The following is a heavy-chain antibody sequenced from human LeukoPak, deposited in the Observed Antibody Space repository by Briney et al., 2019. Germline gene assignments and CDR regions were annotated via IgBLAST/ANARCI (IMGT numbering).Heavy chain of an antibody. D-gene: IGHD2-15*01. Sequence: ASVKVSCEASGYTFTSYYMHWVRQAPGQGLEWMVIINPSGGSTSYAQKFQGRVTMTRDTSTSTVYMELSSLRSEDTAVYYCARDGYRVVVVAATLNYYMDVWGKGTTVTVSS. CDR1: GYTFTSYY. CDR2: INPSGGST. J-gene: IGHJ6*03. CDR3: ARDGYRVVVVAATLNYYMDV. V-gene: IGHV1-46*01.